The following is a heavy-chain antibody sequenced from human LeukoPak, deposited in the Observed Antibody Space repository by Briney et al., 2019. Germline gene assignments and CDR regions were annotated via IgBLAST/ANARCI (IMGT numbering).Heavy chain of an antibody. CDR3: AKKVVPGYFFDY. J-gene: IGHJ4*02. CDR2: ISASGGAT. D-gene: IGHD2-21*02. CDR1: GFTFSSYA. V-gene: IGHV3-23*01. Sequence: GGSLRLSCAASGFTFSSYAMSWVRQAPGKGLKWVSGISASGGATYYADSVKGRFTISRDNSKNTLYLQMNSLRAEDTAVYYCAKKVVPGYFFDYWGQGTLVTVSS.